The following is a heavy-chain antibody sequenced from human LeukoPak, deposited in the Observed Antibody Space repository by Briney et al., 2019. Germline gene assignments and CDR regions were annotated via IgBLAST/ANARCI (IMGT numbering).Heavy chain of an antibody. CDR1: GGTFSSYA. V-gene: IGHV1-69*04. D-gene: IGHD3-3*01. J-gene: IGHJ5*02. Sequence: SVKVSCKASGGTFSSYAIGWVRQAPGQGLEWMGRIIPILGIANYAQKFQGRVTITADKSTSTAYMELSSLRSEDTAVYYCARVEYDFWSGYFPSDNWFDPWGQGTLVTVSS. CDR2: IIPILGIA. CDR3: ARVEYDFWSGYFPSDNWFDP.